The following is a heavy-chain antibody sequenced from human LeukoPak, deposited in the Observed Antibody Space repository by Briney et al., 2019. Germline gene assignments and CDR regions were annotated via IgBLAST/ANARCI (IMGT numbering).Heavy chain of an antibody. CDR2: INAGNGNT. Sequence: ASVKVSCTASGYTFTIYAMHWVRQAPGQRLEWMGWINAGNGNTKYSQKFQGRVTITRDTYASTAYMELSSLRSEDTAVYYCARDYFRDAFDIWGQGTMVTVSS. V-gene: IGHV1-3*01. CDR3: ARDYFRDAFDI. CDR1: GYTFTIYA. J-gene: IGHJ3*02. D-gene: IGHD2/OR15-2a*01.